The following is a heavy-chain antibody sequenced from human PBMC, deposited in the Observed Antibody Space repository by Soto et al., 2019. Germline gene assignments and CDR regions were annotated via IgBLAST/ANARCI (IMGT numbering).Heavy chain of an antibody. V-gene: IGHV3-74*01. J-gene: IGHJ4*02. D-gene: IGHD3-16*01. CDR3: AKDLSWGQCDY. Sequence: EMQLVESGGGLVQPGGSLRLSCVASGFTFSNYWMHWVRQEPGMGLVWVSSIRSDGTATQYADSVNGRFTVSRDNTKNTLYRQMTSLRAEDTAVYYCAKDLSWGQCDYWGQGTLVTVSS. CDR1: GFTFSNYW. CDR2: IRSDGTAT.